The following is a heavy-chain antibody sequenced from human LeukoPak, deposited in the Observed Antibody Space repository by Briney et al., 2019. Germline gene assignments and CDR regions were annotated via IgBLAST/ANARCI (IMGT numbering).Heavy chain of an antibody. V-gene: IGHV4-38-2*02. J-gene: IGHJ4*02. CDR3: ARVHIAAAYYFDY. CDR1: GYSISSGYY. Sequence: SETLSLTCTVSGYSISSGYYWGWIRQPPGMGLEWIGSIYHSGSTYYNPSLKSRVTISVDTSKNQFSLKLSSVTAADTAVYYCARVHIAAAYYFDYWGQGTLVTVSS. D-gene: IGHD6-13*01. CDR2: IYHSGST.